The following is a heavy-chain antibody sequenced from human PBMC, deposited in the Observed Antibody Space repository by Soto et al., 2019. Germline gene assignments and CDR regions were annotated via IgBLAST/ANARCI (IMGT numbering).Heavy chain of an antibody. D-gene: IGHD3-16*02. Sequence: SVKVSCKASGFTFTSSAVQWVRQARGQRLEWIGWIVVGSGNTNYAQRFQERVTITRDMSTSTAYMELSSLRSEDTAVYYCAADSRWEVSRGPGTDGMDVWGQGTTVTVSS. CDR2: IVVGSGNT. J-gene: IGHJ6*02. CDR1: GFTFTSSA. CDR3: AADSRWEVSRGPGTDGMDV. V-gene: IGHV1-58*01.